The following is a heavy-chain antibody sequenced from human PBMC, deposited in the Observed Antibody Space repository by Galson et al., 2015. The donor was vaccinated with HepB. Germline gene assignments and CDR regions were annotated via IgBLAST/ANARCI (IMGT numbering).Heavy chain of an antibody. J-gene: IGHJ3*02. V-gene: IGHV1-24*01. D-gene: IGHD3-3*01. CDR3: AALPIYDFGGGGAFDI. Sequence: SVKVSCKVSGYTLTELSMHWVRQAPGKGLEWMGGFDPEDGETIYAQKFQGRVTMTEDTSTDTAYMELSSLRSEDTAVYYCAALPIYDFGGGGAFDIWGQGTMVTVSS. CDR1: GYTLTELS. CDR2: FDPEDGET.